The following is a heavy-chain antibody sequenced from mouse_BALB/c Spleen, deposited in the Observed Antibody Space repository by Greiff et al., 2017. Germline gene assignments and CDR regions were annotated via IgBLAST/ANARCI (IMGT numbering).Heavy chain of an antibody. D-gene: IGHD1-1*01. CDR2: INSNGGST. J-gene: IGHJ1*01. V-gene: IGHV5-6-2*01. CDR3: ARPPPYYGSSYGYFDV. Sequence: EVKLVESGGGLVKLGGSLKLSCAASGFTFSSYYMSWVRQTPEKRLELVAAINSNGGSTYYPDTVTGRFTISRDNAKNTLYLQMSSLKSEDTALYYCARPPPYYGSSYGYFDVWGAGTTVTVSS. CDR1: GFTFSSYY.